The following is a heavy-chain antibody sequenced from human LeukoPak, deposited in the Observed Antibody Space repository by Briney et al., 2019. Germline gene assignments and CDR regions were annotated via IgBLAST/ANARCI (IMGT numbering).Heavy chain of an antibody. CDR3: AREGYSSSWNYFDY. CDR2: ISAYNGST. Sequence: ASVKVSCKASGYTFTSYVINWVRQAPGQGLEWMGWISAYNGSTNYAQKLQGRVTMTTDTSTSTAYMELRSLRSDDTAVYYCAREGYSSSWNYFDYWGQGALVTVSS. J-gene: IGHJ4*02. CDR1: GYTFTSYV. V-gene: IGHV1-18*01. D-gene: IGHD6-13*01.